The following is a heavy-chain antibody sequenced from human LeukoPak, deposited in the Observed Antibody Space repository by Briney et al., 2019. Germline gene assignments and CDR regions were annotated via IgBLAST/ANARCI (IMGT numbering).Heavy chain of an antibody. D-gene: IGHD2-2*01. CDR2: IYPGDSDT. Sequence: GESLKISCKGPGYSFTSYWIGWVRQMPGKGLEWMGIIYPGDSDTRYSPSFQGQVTISADKSISTAYLQWSSLKASDTAMYYCARHYCSSTSCHYYYYYMDVWGKGTTVTVSS. CDR1: GYSFTSYW. CDR3: ARHYCSSTSCHYYYYYMDV. V-gene: IGHV5-51*01. J-gene: IGHJ6*03.